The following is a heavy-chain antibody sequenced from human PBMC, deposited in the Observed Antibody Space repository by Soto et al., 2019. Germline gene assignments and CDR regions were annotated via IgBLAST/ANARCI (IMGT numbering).Heavy chain of an antibody. J-gene: IGHJ6*02. CDR1: GYTFTGYY. Sequence: GASVKVSCKASGYTFTGYYMHWVRQAPGQGVEWVGWINPNSGGTNYAQKFQGWVTMTRDTSISTAYMELSRLRSDDTAVYYCARDRRYSSSWSYNYYYYGMDVWGQGTTVTVSS. CDR3: ARDRRYSSSWSYNYYYYGMDV. CDR2: INPNSGGT. D-gene: IGHD6-13*01. V-gene: IGHV1-2*04.